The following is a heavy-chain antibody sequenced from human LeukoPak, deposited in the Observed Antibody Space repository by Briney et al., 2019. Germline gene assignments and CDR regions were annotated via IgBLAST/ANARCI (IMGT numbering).Heavy chain of an antibody. J-gene: IGHJ3*02. CDR3: ARDRPRRYEEAFDI. V-gene: IGHV4-39*02. D-gene: IGHD1-1*01. CDR1: GGSISSTSYY. CDR2: IYYSGST. Sequence: TASETLSLTCTVSGGSISSTSYYWGWIRQPPGKGLEWIGNIYYSGSTYYNPSLNSRVTISVDTSKNQFSLKLSSVTAADTAVYYCARDRPRRYEEAFDIWGQGTMVTVSS.